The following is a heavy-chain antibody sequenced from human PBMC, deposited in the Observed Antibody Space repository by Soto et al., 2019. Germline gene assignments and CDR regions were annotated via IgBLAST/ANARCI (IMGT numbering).Heavy chain of an antibody. J-gene: IGHJ6*03. D-gene: IGHD3-16*02. CDR2: ISGRGGST. Sequence: EVQLLESGGGLVQPGGSLRLSCAASGFTFSSYAMSWVRQAAGKGLEWVSAISGRGGSTYYADSVKGRFTISRDNSKNTLYLQMNSLRAEDTAVYYCAKVEADYIWGSYRTDPTYYMDVWGKGTTVTVSS. CDR1: GFTFSSYA. V-gene: IGHV3-23*01. CDR3: AKVEADYIWGSYRTDPTYYMDV.